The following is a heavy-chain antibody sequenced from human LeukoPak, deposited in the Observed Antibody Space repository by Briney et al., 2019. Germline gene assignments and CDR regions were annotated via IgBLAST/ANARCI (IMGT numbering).Heavy chain of an antibody. CDR2: IKGDGIST. V-gene: IGHV3-74*01. CDR1: GFYFSSNW. D-gene: IGHD3-3*01. J-gene: IGHJ4*02. CDR3: AKDHYWSIDY. Sequence: GGSLRLSCAASGFYFSSNWMHWVRHAPGQGLVWVSRIKGDGISTNYADSVKGRFAISRDIAKNTLYLQMNSLRAEDTGVYYCAKDHYWSIDYWGRGTLVTVSS.